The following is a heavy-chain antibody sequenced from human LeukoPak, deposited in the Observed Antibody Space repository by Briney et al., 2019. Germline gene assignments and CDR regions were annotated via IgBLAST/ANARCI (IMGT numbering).Heavy chain of an antibody. D-gene: IGHD3-10*01. CDR2: ISNTGTDT. CDR3: ANVPYSDYGSGRPPFMDV. CDR1: GFTLTNYA. V-gene: IGHV3-23*01. Sequence: GGSLRLSCVASGFTLTNYAMSWIRQAPGKGLEWVSTISNTGTDTYYADSVQGRFTISRDNSENTLYLQMNNLRAEDTAIYYCANVPYSDYGSGRPPFMDVWGQGTTVAVSS. J-gene: IGHJ6*02.